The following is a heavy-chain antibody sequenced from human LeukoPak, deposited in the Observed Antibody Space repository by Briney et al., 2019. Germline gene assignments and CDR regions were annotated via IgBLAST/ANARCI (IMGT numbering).Heavy chain of an antibody. CDR3: ARRVGGYCSSTSCYGPQSPPDY. D-gene: IGHD2-2*01. CDR2: INHSGST. CDR1: GGSFSDYY. Sequence: SETLSLTCAVYGGSFSDYYWSWIRQPPGKGLEWIGEINHSGSTNYTPSLKSRVTISVDTSKNQLSLKLSSVTAADTAVFYCARRVGGYCSSTSCYGPQSPPDYWGQGTLVTVSS. J-gene: IGHJ4*02. V-gene: IGHV4-34*01.